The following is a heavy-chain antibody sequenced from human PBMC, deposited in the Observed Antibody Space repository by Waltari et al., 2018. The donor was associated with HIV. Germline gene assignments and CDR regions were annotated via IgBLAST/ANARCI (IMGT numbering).Heavy chain of an antibody. D-gene: IGHD5-18*01. CDR2: INPNSGGT. Sequence: QVQLVQSGAEVKKPGASVKVSCKAYGYTFTGYYMHWVRQAPGQGLEWMGWINPNSGGTNYAQKFQGRVTMTRDTSISTAYMELSRLRSDDTAVYYCARLGYSYGTADGMDVWGQGTTVTVSS. V-gene: IGHV1-2*02. J-gene: IGHJ6*02. CDR1: GYTFTGYY. CDR3: ARLGYSYGTADGMDV.